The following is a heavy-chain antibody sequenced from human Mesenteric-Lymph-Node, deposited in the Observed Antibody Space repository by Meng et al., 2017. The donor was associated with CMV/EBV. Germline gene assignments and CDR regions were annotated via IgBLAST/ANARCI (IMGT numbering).Heavy chain of an antibody. CDR3: AKAYYYDSSGPFDY. CDR1: GFTFDDYA. CDR2: ISWNSGSI. Sequence: SLKISCAASGFTFDDYAMHWVRQAPGKGLEWVSGISWNSGSIGYADSVKGRFTISRDNAKNSLSLQMNSLRAEDTALYYCAKAYYYDSSGPFDYWGQGTLVTVSS. V-gene: IGHV3-9*01. D-gene: IGHD3-22*01. J-gene: IGHJ4*02.